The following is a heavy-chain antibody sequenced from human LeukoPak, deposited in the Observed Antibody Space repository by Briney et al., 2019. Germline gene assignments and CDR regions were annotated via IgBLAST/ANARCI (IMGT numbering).Heavy chain of an antibody. CDR3: AASSDGSYSSY. V-gene: IGHV4-59*01. J-gene: IGHJ4*02. CDR2: IYYSGST. CDR1: GGSISSYY. D-gene: IGHD1-26*01. Sequence: SETLSLTCTVSGGSISSYYWSWLRQPPGKGLEWIGYIYYSGSTNYNPSLKSRVTISVDTSKNQFSLKLSSVTAADTAVYYCAASSDGSYSSYWGQGTLVTVSS.